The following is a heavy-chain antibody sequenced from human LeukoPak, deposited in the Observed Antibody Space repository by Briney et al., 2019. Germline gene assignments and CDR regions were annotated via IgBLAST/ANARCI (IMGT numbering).Heavy chain of an antibody. CDR2: IIPILGIA. CDR3: ARDRVVVVPAAIDYYYGMDV. D-gene: IGHD2-2*01. J-gene: IGHJ6*02. Sequence: SVQVSCKASGSTFSSYTISWVRQAPGQGLEWMGRIIPILGIANYAQKFQGRVTITADKSTSTAYMELSSLRSEDTAVYYCARDRVVVVPAAIDYYYGMDVWGQGTTVTVSS. CDR1: GSTFSSYT. V-gene: IGHV1-69*04.